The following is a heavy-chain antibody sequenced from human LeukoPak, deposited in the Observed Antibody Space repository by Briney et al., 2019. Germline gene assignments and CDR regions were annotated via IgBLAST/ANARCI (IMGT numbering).Heavy chain of an antibody. D-gene: IGHD1-7*01. CDR3: AKDLQTGTYNWFDP. V-gene: IGHV3-53*01. CDR2: IYSCGST. J-gene: IGHJ5*02. CDR1: GFTVSSNY. Sequence: PGGSLRLSCAASGFTVSSNYMSWVRQAPGKGLEWVSVIYSCGSTYYADSVKGRFTISRDNSKNTLYLQMNSLRAEDTAVYYCAKDLQTGTYNWFDPWGQGTLVTVSS.